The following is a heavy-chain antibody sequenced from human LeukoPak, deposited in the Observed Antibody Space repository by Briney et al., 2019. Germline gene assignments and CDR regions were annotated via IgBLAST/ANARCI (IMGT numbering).Heavy chain of an antibody. CDR2: VYPSGNT. CDR3: ARQYYDNNDYNLHYFDY. Sequence: PSETLSLTCTVSGGSISSHSYYWNWIRQPAGKGLEWIGRVYPSGNTNYNPSLKSRVTISVDESKKMLSLKLRSVTAADTAVYYCARQYYDNNDYNLHYFDYWGQGTLVTVSS. CDR1: GGSISSHSYY. J-gene: IGHJ4*02. D-gene: IGHD3-22*01. V-gene: IGHV4-61*02.